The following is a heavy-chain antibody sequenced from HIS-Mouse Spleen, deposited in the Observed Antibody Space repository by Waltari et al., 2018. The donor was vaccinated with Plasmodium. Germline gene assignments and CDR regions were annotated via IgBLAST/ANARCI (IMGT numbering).Heavy chain of an antibody. CDR2: INHSGST. CDR3: ARAYYDFWSGYRFDY. Sequence: QVQLQQWGAGLLKPSETLSLTCAVSGASFSGYYWSWIRQPPGKGLEWIGEINHSGSTNYNPSLKSRGTISVDTSKNQFSLKLSSVTAADTAVYYCARAYYDFWSGYRFDYWGQGTLVTVSS. D-gene: IGHD3-3*01. V-gene: IGHV4-34*01. J-gene: IGHJ4*02. CDR1: GASFSGYY.